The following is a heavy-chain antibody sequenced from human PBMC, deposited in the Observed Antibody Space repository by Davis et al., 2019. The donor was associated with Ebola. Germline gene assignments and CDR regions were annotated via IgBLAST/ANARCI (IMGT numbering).Heavy chain of an antibody. CDR1: GFTFSSYA. Sequence: PGGSLRLSCAASGFTFSSYAMSWVRQAPGKGLEWVSYVSSTGSTIYYADSVKGRFTISRDNAKNSLYLQMNSLRAEDTAVYYCTRRGDQYFFDYWGQGTLVTVSS. CDR2: VSSTGSTI. J-gene: IGHJ4*02. V-gene: IGHV3-48*04. D-gene: IGHD2-2*01. CDR3: TRRGDQYFFDY.